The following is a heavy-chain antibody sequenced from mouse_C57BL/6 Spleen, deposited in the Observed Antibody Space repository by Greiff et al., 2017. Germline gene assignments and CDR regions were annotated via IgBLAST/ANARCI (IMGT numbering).Heavy chain of an antibody. CDR3: ARSYSNVYAMDY. CDR2: IDPSDSET. CDR1: GYTFTSYW. V-gene: IGHV1-52*01. Sequence: QVQLQQSGAELVRPGSSVKLSCKASGYTFTSYWMHWVKQRPIQGLEWIGNIDPSDSETHYNQKFKDKATLTVDKSSSTAYMQLSSLTSEDSAVYYCARSYSNVYAMDYWGQGTSVAVSS. D-gene: IGHD2-5*01. J-gene: IGHJ4*01.